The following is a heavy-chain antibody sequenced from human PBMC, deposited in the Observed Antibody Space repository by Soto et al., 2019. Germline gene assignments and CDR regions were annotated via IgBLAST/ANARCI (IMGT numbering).Heavy chain of an antibody. CDR1: GYTFTSYG. D-gene: IGHD2-21*01. Sequence: ASVKFSCKASGYTFTSYGISWVRQSPGQGLEWMGWISGYNGNTNLAQKLQGRVTMTTDTPTSTAFMELRSLRSDDTAVYYCATLPPRIVVVFTEMPTWGQGILVTVSS. V-gene: IGHV1-18*01. CDR2: ISGYNGNT. J-gene: IGHJ5*02. CDR3: ATLPPRIVVVFTEMPT.